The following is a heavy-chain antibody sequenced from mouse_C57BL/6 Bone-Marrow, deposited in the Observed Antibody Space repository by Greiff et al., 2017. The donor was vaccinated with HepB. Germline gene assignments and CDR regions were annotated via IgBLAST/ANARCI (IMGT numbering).Heavy chain of an antibody. V-gene: IGHV5-6*03. D-gene: IGHD1-1*01. CDR3: ARHVLVAHYYAMDY. Sequence: EVKVEESGGGLVQPGGSLKLSCAASGFTFSSYGMSWVRQTPDKRLEWVATISSGGSYTYYPDSVKGRFTISRDNAKNTLYLQMSSLKSEDTTMYYCARHVLVAHYYAMDYWGQGTSVTVSS. CDR1: GFTFSSYG. CDR2: ISSGGSYT. J-gene: IGHJ4*01.